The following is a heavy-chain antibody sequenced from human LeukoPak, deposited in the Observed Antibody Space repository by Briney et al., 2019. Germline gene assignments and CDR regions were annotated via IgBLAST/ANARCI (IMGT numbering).Heavy chain of an antibody. D-gene: IGHD2-15*01. CDR1: GYTFTGYY. V-gene: IGHV1-2*02. CDR3: ARAISGGSPITASDY. Sequence: ASVKVSCKASGYTFTGYYMHWVRQAPGQGLEWMGWINPNSDFTNFAQNFQGRVTMTSDTSISTAYMELSRLRPDDTAVYYCARAISGGSPITASDYWGQGTLVTVSS. CDR2: INPNSDFT. J-gene: IGHJ4*02.